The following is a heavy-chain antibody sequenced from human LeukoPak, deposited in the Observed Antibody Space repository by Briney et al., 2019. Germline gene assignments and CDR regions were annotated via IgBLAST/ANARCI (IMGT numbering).Heavy chain of an antibody. D-gene: IGHD3-22*01. CDR1: GGTFSNYA. CDR3: ARDPGYYDSSGYYDSYFDY. V-gene: IGHV1-69*05. Sequence: ASVKASCKASGGTFSNYAISWVRQAPGQGLEWMGGIIPIFGTANYAQKFQGRVTITTDESTSTAYMELSSLRSEDTAVYYCARDPGYYDSSGYYDSYFDYWGQGTLVAVSS. J-gene: IGHJ4*02. CDR2: IIPIFGTA.